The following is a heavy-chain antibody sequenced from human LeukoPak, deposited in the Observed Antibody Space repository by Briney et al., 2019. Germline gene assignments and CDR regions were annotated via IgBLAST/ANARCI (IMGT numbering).Heavy chain of an antibody. Sequence: PGGSPRLSCAASGFTFSSYWMSWVRQAPGKGLEWVANIKQDGSEKYYVDSVKGRFTISRDIAKNSLYLQMNNLRAEDTAVYYCATHSSNWYFEYWGQGTLVTVSS. CDR1: GFTFSSYW. J-gene: IGHJ4*02. CDR2: IKQDGSEK. V-gene: IGHV3-7*01. D-gene: IGHD6-13*01. CDR3: ATHSSNWYFEY.